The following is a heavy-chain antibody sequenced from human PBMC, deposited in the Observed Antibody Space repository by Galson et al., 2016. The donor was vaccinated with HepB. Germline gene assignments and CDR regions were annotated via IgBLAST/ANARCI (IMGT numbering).Heavy chain of an antibody. J-gene: IGHJ6*04. V-gene: IGHV3-30-3*01. CDR1: GFIFRSYA. Sequence: SLRLSCADSGFIFRSYAMNWVRQAPGKGLEWLAVISNGGSNKYFADTVKGRFTISRDNSKNTLYLQMNSLRAEDTAVYYCARFIASPWNDYYYYGMDVGGKGTTVTVSS. CDR2: ISNGGSNK. D-gene: IGHD1-1*01. CDR3: ARFIASPWNDYYYYGMDV.